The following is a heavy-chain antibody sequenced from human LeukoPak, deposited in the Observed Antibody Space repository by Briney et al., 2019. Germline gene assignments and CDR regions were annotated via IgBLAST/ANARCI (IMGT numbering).Heavy chain of an antibody. CDR1: GYTFATYA. CDR2: INTNTGNP. CDR3: GRDPKLGIRGYTYGYIDF. V-gene: IGHV7-4-1*02. J-gene: IGHJ4*02. Sequence: ASVKVSCKTSGYTFATYAISWVRQAPGQGLEWMGWINTNTGNPTYAQGFFTGRYVFSLDTSVNTAYLQITGLKADDTAVYYCGRDPKLGIRGYTYGYIDFWGQGTLVTVAS. D-gene: IGHD5-18*01.